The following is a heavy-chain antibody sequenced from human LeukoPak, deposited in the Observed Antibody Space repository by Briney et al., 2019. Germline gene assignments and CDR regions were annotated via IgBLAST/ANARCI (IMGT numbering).Heavy chain of an antibody. CDR3: ARGLRTFDY. J-gene: IGHJ4*02. CDR2: INHSGST. V-gene: IGHV4-34*01. D-gene: IGHD4-17*01. Sequence: SETLSLTCAVYGGSFSGYYWSWIRQPPGKGLEWIGEINHSGSTNYNPSLKGRVTISVDTSKNQFSLKLSSVTAADTAVYYCARGLRTFDYWGQGTLVTVSS. CDR1: GGSFSGYY.